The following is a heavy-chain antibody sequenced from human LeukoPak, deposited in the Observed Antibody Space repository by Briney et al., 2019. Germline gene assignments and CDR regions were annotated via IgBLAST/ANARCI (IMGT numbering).Heavy chain of an antibody. CDR1: GFTFSSYW. Sequence: PGGSLRLSCAASGFTFSSYWMHWVRQAPGKGLVWVSRINSDGSSTSYADSVKGRFTISGDNAKNTLYLQMNSLRAEDTAVYYCARDHNYGDYGPFYYYYYMDVWGKGTTVTVSS. D-gene: IGHD4-17*01. CDR2: INSDGSST. V-gene: IGHV3-74*01. CDR3: ARDHNYGDYGPFYYYYYMDV. J-gene: IGHJ6*03.